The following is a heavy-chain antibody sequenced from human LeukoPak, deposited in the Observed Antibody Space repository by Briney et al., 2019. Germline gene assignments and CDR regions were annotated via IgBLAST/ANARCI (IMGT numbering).Heavy chain of an antibody. CDR2: ISGSGGST. J-gene: IGHJ6*02. Sequence: PGGSLRLSCAASGFTFSSYAMSWVRQAPGKGLEWVSAISGSGGSTYYADSVKGGFTISRDNSKNTLYLQMNSLRAEDTAVYYCAKGVRFYYYYGMDVWGQGTTVTVSS. V-gene: IGHV3-23*01. CDR3: AKGVRFYYYYGMDV. CDR1: GFTFSSYA. D-gene: IGHD4/OR15-4a*01.